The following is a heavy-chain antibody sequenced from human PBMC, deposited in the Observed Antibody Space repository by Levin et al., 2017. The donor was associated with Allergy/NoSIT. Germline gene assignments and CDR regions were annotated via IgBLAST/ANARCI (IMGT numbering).Heavy chain of an antibody. J-gene: IGHJ4*02. CDR3: ARVLYYYDSSGYRPLEV. CDR1: GYTFTSYD. D-gene: IGHD3-22*01. V-gene: IGHV1-8*01. Sequence: ASVKVSCKASGYTFTSYDINWVRQATGQGLEWMGWMNPNSGNTGYAQKFQGRVTMTRNTSISTAYMELSSLRSEDTAVYYCARVLYYYDSSGYRPLEVWGQGTLVTVSS. CDR2: MNPNSGNT.